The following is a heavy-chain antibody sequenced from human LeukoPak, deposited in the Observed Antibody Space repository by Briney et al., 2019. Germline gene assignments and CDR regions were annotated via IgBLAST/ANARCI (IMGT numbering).Heavy chain of an antibody. CDR3: ARGMGPDQYGADY. D-gene: IGHD4/OR15-4a*01. V-gene: IGHV3-20*04. CDR1: GFSLNDYG. Sequence: PGGSLRLSCAASGFSLNDYGMSWVRQAPGKGLEWVSGINWNGGSTAYADSVKGRFTISRDNAKNSLYLQMESLRAEDTALYYCARGMGPDQYGADYWGQGTLVTVSS. CDR2: INWNGGST. J-gene: IGHJ4*02.